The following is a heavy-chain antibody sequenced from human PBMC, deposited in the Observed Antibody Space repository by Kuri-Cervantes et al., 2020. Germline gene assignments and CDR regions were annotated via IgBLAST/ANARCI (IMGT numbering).Heavy chain of an antibody. V-gene: IGHV3-21*06. CDR2: ISSSSGYV. Sequence: GESLKISCAASGFTFSSYSMNWVRQAPGKGLEWVSSISSSSGYVYYADSVKGRFTISRDNAKNSLYLEMNSLRAEDTAVYYCARGLTYNGGIRAFDYWGQGSLVTVSS. D-gene: IGHD4-23*01. J-gene: IGHJ4*02. CDR1: GFTFSSYS. CDR3: ARGLTYNGGIRAFDY.